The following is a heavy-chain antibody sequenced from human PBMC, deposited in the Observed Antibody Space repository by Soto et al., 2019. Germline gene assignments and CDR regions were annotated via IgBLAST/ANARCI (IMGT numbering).Heavy chain of an antibody. CDR1: GFTFSSYG. CDR2: ISYDGSNK. Sequence: GGSLRLSCAASGFTFSSYGMHWVRQAPGKGLEWVAVISYDGSNKYYADSVKGRFTISRDNSKNTLYLQMNSLRGEDTAVYYCAKYCSGGSCYGQFDYWGQGTLVTVSS. V-gene: IGHV3-30*18. J-gene: IGHJ4*02. CDR3: AKYCSGGSCYGQFDY. D-gene: IGHD2-15*01.